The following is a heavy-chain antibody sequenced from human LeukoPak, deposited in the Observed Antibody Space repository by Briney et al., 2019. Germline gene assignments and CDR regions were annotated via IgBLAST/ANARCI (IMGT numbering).Heavy chain of an antibody. CDR3: ARIGGILTGYYYFDY. CDR1: GGSISSYY. V-gene: IGHV4-59*06. J-gene: IGHJ4*02. Sequence: SETLSLTCTVSGGSISSYYWSWIRQPAGKGLEWIGYIYHSGSTYYNPSLKSRVTISVDRSKNQFSLKLSSVTAADTAVYYCARIGGILTGYYYFDYWGQGALVTVSS. CDR2: IYHSGST. D-gene: IGHD3-9*01.